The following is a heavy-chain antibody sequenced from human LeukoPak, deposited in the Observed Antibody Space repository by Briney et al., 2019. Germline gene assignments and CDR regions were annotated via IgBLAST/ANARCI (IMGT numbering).Heavy chain of an antibody. D-gene: IGHD4-23*01. CDR2: IYTSGST. CDR3: ARDGPRRGIYGGNSDGFWFDP. Sequence: SETLSLTCTVSGGSISSYYWSWIRQPPGKGLEWIGYIYTSGSTNYNPSLKSRVTISVDTSKNQFSLKLSSVTAADTAVYYCARDGPRRGIYGGNSDGFWFDPWGQGTLVTVSS. J-gene: IGHJ5*02. V-gene: IGHV4-4*09. CDR1: GGSISSYY.